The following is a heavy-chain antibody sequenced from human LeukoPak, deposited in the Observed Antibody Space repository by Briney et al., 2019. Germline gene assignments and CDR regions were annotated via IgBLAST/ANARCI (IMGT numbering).Heavy chain of an antibody. D-gene: IGHD3-22*01. CDR2: ISGSGGST. Sequence: GGSLRLSCAASGFTFSSYAMSWVRQAPGKGLEWVSAISGSGGSTYYADSVKGRFTISRDNSKNMLYLQMNSLRAEDTAVYYCASYTHYDSSGYYPPFDYWGQGTLVTVSS. J-gene: IGHJ4*02. CDR3: ASYTHYDSSGYYPPFDY. CDR1: GFTFSSYA. V-gene: IGHV3-23*01.